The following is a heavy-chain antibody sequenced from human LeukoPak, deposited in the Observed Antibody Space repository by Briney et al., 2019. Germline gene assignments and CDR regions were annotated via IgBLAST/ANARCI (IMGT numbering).Heavy chain of an antibody. Sequence: ASVKVSCKASGYTFTGYYMHWVRQAPGQGLEWMGWINPNSGGTNYAQKFQGRVTMTRDTSISTAYMELSRLRSDDTAVYYCARIPGSSLGAEYFQHWGQGTLVTASS. D-gene: IGHD6-6*01. CDR1: GYTFTGYY. CDR2: INPNSGGT. V-gene: IGHV1-2*02. J-gene: IGHJ1*01. CDR3: ARIPGSSLGAEYFQH.